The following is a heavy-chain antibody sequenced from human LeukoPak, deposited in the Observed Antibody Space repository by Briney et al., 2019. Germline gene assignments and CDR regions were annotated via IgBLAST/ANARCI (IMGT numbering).Heavy chain of an antibody. J-gene: IGHJ1*01. D-gene: IGHD4-23*01. CDR2: MNPNSGNT. V-gene: IGHV1-8*03. CDR3: VTVPSRGRWQTPEFFHH. CDR1: GYTFTSYD. Sequence: GASVKVSCKASGYTFTSYDINWVRQATGQGLEWMGWMNPNSGNTGYAQKFQGRVTITRNTSISTAYMELSSLRSEDTAMYYCVTVPSRGRWQTPEFFHHWGQGTPVTVSS.